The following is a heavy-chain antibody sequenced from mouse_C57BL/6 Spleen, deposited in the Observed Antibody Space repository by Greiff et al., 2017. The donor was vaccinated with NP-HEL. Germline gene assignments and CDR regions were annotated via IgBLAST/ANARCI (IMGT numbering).Heavy chain of an antibody. Sequence: QVQLKQSGAELVRPGSSVKLSCKASGYTFTSYWMHWVKQRPIQGLEWIGNIDPSDSETHYNQKFKDKATLTVDKSSSTAYMQLSSLTSEDSAVYYCARGAAQATAWFAYWGQGTLVTVSA. CDR2: IDPSDSET. CDR1: GYTFTSYW. V-gene: IGHV1-52*01. D-gene: IGHD3-2*02. CDR3: ARGAAQATAWFAY. J-gene: IGHJ3*01.